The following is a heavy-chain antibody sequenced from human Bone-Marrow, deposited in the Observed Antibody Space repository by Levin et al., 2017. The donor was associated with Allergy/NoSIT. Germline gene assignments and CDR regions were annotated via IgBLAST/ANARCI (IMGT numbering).Heavy chain of an antibody. D-gene: IGHD1-1*01. J-gene: IGHJ4*02. CDR1: GFTFSSYS. V-gene: IGHV3-21*01. Sequence: GESLKISCAASGFTFSSYSMNWVRQAPGKGLEWVSSISSSSSYIYYADSVKGRFTISRDNAKNSLYLQMNSLRAEDTAVYYCARDNDVGTHVYWGQGTLVTVSS. CDR3: ARDNDVGTHVY. CDR2: ISSSSSYI.